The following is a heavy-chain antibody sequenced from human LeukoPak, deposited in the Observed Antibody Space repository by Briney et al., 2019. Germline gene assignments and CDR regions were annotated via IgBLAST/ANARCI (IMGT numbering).Heavy chain of an antibody. CDR2: AYYSGST. D-gene: IGHD6-19*01. CDR3: ARNSAVATSRSWFDP. V-gene: IGHV4-59*08. J-gene: IGHJ5*02. CDR1: DGSISNYY. Sequence: SETLSLTCSVFDGSISNYYWSWIRQPPGKGLEWIGYAYYSGSTTYNPSRESRVTISVDTSKNQFSLKLTAVTAADTAVYYCARNSAVATSRSWFDPWGQGTLVTVSS.